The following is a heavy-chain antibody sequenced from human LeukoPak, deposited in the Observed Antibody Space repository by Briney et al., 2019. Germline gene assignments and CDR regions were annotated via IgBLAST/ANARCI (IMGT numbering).Heavy chain of an antibody. Sequence: GGSLRLSCAASGFTLSRYWMSWVRQAPGKGLEWVDNIKKDGSEKNYVDSAKSRFTISRDNAKNSLYLQMNSRRAEDTAVYYCARDVVVVPLYWGRGALVTV. CDR1: GFTLSRYW. J-gene: IGHJ4*02. CDR3: ARDVVVVPLY. V-gene: IGHV3-7*04. D-gene: IGHD3-22*01. CDR2: IKKDGSEK.